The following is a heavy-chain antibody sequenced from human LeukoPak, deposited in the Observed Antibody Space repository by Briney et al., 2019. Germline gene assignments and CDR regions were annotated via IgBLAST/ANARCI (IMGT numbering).Heavy chain of an antibody. CDR3: ARRTPDYYYYYMDV. CDR1: GFTFSSYA. J-gene: IGHJ6*03. V-gene: IGHV3-23*01. Sequence: GGSLRLSCAASGFTFSSYAMSWVRQTPGKGLEWVSTISGSGGSTYYADSVQGRFTISRDNSKNTLYLQMNSLRAEDTAVYYCARRTPDYYYYYMDVWGKGTTVTVSS. CDR2: ISGSGGST.